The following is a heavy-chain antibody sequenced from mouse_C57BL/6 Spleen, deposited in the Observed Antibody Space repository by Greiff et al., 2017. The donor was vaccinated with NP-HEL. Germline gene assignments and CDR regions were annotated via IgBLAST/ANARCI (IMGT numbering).Heavy chain of an antibody. Sequence: VQLQQSGAELVRPGTSVKMSCKASGYTFTNYWIGWAKQRPGHGLEWIGDIYPGGGYTNYNEKFKGKATLTADKSSCTAYMQFSSLTSEDSAIYYCARWTVEGYFDVWGTGTTVTVSS. D-gene: IGHD1-1*01. V-gene: IGHV1-63*01. CDR3: ARWTVEGYFDV. CDR1: GYTFTNYW. J-gene: IGHJ1*03. CDR2: IYPGGGYT.